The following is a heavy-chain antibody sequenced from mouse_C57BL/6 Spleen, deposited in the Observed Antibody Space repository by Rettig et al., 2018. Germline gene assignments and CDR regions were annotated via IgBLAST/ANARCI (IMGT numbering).Heavy chain of an antibody. D-gene: IGHD3-2*02. CDR2: INTHSGEP. CDR3: ARSGDSSGYPYYFDY. Sequence: FGWINTHSGEPKYAEDFKGRFAFSLETSASTAYLQISNLKNEDTATYFCARSGDSSGYPYYFDYWGQGTTLTVSS. V-gene: IGHV9-4*01. J-gene: IGHJ2*01.